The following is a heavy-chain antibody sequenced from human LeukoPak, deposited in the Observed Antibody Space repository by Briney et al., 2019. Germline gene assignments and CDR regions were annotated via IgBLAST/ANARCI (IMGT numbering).Heavy chain of an antibody. J-gene: IGHJ6*03. D-gene: IGHD2-2*01. Sequence: ASVKVSCKASGYTLTGYYMHWVRQAPGQGLEWMGWINPNSGGTNYAQKFQGRVTMTRDTSISTAYMELSRLRSDDTAVYYCARREYQRIRTNDYYYYMDVWGNGTSVTISS. V-gene: IGHV1-2*02. CDR1: GYTLTGYY. CDR3: ARREYQRIRTNDYYYYMDV. CDR2: INPNSGGT.